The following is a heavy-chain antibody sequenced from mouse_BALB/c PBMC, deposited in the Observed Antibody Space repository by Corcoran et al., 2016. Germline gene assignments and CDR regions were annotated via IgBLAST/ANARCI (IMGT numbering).Heavy chain of an antibody. CDR3: ARGYGSSYWYFDV. CDR2: INPYNGGT. Sequence: EVQLQQSGPELVKPGASMKISCKASGYSYTGYTMNWVKQSHGNNLEWIGLINPYNGGTSYNQKFKGKATLTVDKSSSTAYMELLSLTSEDSAVYYCARGYGSSYWYFDVWGAGTTVTVSS. CDR1: GYSYTGYT. J-gene: IGHJ1*01. V-gene: IGHV1-18*01. D-gene: IGHD1-1*01.